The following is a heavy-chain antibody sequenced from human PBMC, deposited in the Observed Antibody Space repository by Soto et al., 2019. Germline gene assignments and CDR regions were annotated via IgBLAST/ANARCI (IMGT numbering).Heavy chain of an antibody. V-gene: IGHV3-48*03. CDR1: GFTFSSYE. Sequence: EVQLVESGGGLVQPGGSLRLSCATSGFTFSSYEMNWVRQAPGKGLEWVSYISSGGVSIYYADSVKGRFTVSRDNANNSLHLQMHSLGPEDTAVYYCARELPNDEFWSGYGYGMDVWGHGTTVTVSS. D-gene: IGHD3-3*01. CDR2: ISSGGVSI. CDR3: ARELPNDEFWSGYGYGMDV. J-gene: IGHJ6*02.